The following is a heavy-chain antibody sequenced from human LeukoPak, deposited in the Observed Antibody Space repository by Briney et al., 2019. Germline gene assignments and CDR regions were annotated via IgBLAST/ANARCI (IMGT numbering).Heavy chain of an antibody. CDR3: ARVAGITIFGVAYFDY. Sequence: ASVKVSCKASGYTFTSYYMHWVRQAPGQGLEWMGIINPSGGSTSYAQKFQGRVTMTRDTSTSTAYMELSSLRSEDTAVYYCARVAGITIFGVAYFDYWGQGTLVTVSS. J-gene: IGHJ4*02. CDR2: INPSGGST. CDR1: GYTFTSYY. V-gene: IGHV1-46*01. D-gene: IGHD3-3*01.